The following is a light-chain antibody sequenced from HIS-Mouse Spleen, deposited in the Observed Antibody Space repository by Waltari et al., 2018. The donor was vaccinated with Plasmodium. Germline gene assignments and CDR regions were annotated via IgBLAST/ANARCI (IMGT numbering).Light chain of an antibody. CDR1: QSVSSN. CDR2: GAS. J-gene: IGKJ2*01. V-gene: IGKV3-15*01. CDR3: QQYNNSPPYT. Sequence: EIVMTQSPATLSVSPGERATLSCRASQSVSSNLAWYQQKPGQAPRLLIYGASTRATGIPARFSGSESGTEFTLTISSMQSEDFAVYYCQQYNNSPPYTFGQGTKLEIK.